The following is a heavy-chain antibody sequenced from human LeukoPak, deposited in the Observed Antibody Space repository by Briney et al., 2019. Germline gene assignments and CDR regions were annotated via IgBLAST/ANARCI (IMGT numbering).Heavy chain of an antibody. CDR2: IDYSAST. V-gene: IGHV4-61*08. D-gene: IGHD4-17*01. Sequence: PSETLSLTSAVSGVSISSVGYSWRWFRQPPGKRLEWIGYIDYSASTNYTTSLKSRVTISVDTSKNQFSLKLSSVTAADTAVYYCAGGDLQPDYWGQGTLVTVSS. CDR3: AGGDLQPDY. CDR1: GVSISSVGYS. J-gene: IGHJ4*02.